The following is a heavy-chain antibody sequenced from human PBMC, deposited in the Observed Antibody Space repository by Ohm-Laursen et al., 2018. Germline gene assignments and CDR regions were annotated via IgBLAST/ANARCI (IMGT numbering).Heavy chain of an antibody. Sequence: SDTLSLTCAVSGDSISSYYWSWIRQPAGKGLEWIGRIYSSGSTNYNPSLKSRVTMSVDTSKSQFSLKVNSVTAADTAVYYCVRSFDTYYFDLWGQGTLVTVSS. CDR3: VRSFDTYYFDL. V-gene: IGHV4-4*07. CDR1: GDSISSYY. J-gene: IGHJ4*02. CDR2: IYSSGST.